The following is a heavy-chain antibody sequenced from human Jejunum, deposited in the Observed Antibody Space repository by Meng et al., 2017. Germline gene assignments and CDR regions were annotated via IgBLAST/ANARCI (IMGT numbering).Heavy chain of an antibody. Sequence: GGSLRPSCAASGFTFSSYVMNWVRQAPAKGLEGVSRISGGGGDTYYVDSVKGRFSISRDNSQNTLYLQMNSLRGEDTAVYYGARRSIPVTTNWGAFDIWGQGTRVTVSS. CDR3: ARRSIPVTTNWGAFDI. CDR2: ISGGGGDT. J-gene: IGHJ3*02. D-gene: IGHD4-17*01. CDR1: GFTFSSYV. V-gene: IGHV3-23*01.